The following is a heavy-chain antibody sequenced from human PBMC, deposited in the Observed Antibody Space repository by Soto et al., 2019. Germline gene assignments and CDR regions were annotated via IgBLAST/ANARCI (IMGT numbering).Heavy chain of an antibody. J-gene: IGHJ4*02. D-gene: IGHD4-17*01. V-gene: IGHV1-69*06. Sequence: QVQLVQSGAEVKRPGSSVKVSCKASGGTFSSYPISWVRQAPGQGLEWMGGTNGNLGTGNYAQKFRGRLKIPTHISTTTAYRELSSLTAEDTAVYYCARRDSHGYFRYFDNWGQGTLVTVSS. CDR3: ARRDSHGYFRYFDN. CDR2: TNGNLGTG. CDR1: GGTFSSYP.